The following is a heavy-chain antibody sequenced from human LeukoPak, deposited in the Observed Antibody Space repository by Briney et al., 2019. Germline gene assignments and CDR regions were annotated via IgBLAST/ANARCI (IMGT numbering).Heavy chain of an antibody. D-gene: IGHD1-26*01. Sequence: TGGSLRLSCAASGFTVSSNYMSWVRQAPGKGLEWVSVIYSGGSTYYADSVKGRFTISRDNSKNTLYLQMNSLRAEDTAVYYCARAVVGAFDAFDIWGQGTMVTVSS. V-gene: IGHV3-66*01. J-gene: IGHJ3*02. CDR2: IYSGGST. CDR1: GFTVSSNY. CDR3: ARAVVGAFDAFDI.